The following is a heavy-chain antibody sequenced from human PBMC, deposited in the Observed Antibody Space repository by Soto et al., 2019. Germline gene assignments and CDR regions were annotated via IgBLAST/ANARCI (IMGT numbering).Heavy chain of an antibody. D-gene: IGHD2-15*01. CDR3: AREENCSGGTCYSEYFHR. CDR2: VNPSGGST. V-gene: IGHV1-46*01. J-gene: IGHJ1*01. CDR1: GYLFTAYS. Sequence: GASVKVSCKASGYLFTAYSMHWVRLAPGQGLEWMGVVNPSGGSTKYAQNFQGRVTMTRDTSTTTIYMELSSLRSDDTATYYCAREENCSGGTCYSEYFHRWGQGTLVTVYS.